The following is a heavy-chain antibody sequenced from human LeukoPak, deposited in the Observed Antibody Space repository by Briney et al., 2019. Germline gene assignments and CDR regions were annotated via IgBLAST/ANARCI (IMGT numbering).Heavy chain of an antibody. CDR2: ISYDESNE. J-gene: IGHJ4*02. CDR3: VRESYGDYYFDY. Sequence: GGSLRLSCAASGFTFSSYSMNWVRQAPGKGLEWVAIISYDESNEYYADSVKGQFTISRDNSENTLYLQMNSLRTEDTAVYYCVRESYGDYYFDYWGQGTLVTVSS. V-gene: IGHV3-30*03. CDR1: GFTFSSYS. D-gene: IGHD4-17*01.